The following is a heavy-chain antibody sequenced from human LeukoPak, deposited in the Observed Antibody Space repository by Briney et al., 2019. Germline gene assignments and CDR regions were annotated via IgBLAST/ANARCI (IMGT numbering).Heavy chain of an antibody. CDR2: IYPGDSDT. CDR1: GYSFTSYW. CDR3: ARLQVVAGTGSYGMDV. J-gene: IGHJ6*02. D-gene: IGHD6-19*01. Sequence: GASLNISCKGSGYSFTSYWIGWVRQMPGKGLEWMGIIYPGDSDTRYRPSLQGQVTISADKSITTAYLQWSSLKASDTAVYYCARLQVVAGTGSYGMDVWGQGTTVTVSS. V-gene: IGHV5-51*01.